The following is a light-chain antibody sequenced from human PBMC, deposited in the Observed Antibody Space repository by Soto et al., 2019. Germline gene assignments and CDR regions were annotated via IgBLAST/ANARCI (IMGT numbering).Light chain of an antibody. CDR2: GAS. CDR3: QQYYNWPLT. V-gene: IGKV3D-15*01. J-gene: IGKJ4*01. CDR1: QSVSST. Sequence: VLTQSPGTLSLSPGERATLSCRASQSVSSTLAWYQQKPGQAPRFLIYGASTRATGIPARFSGSGSGTEFTLTISSLQSEDFAVYYCQQYYNWPLTFGGGTKVDIK.